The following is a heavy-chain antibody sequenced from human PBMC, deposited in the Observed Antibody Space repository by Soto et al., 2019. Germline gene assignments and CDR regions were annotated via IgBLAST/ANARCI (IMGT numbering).Heavy chain of an antibody. Sequence: QVQLVESGGGVVQPGRSLRLSCAASGFTFRNYGMHWVRRAPGKGLEWVALISFNESSKYYADDLKGPFTISRDNSRDTLYLQMNSLRTEDTAVYYCAKDRNGYCSTTSCSWAVDFWGQGTLVTVSS. CDR3: AKDRNGYCSTTSCSWAVDF. CDR2: ISFNESSK. J-gene: IGHJ4*02. V-gene: IGHV3-30*18. D-gene: IGHD2-2*01. CDR1: GFTFRNYG.